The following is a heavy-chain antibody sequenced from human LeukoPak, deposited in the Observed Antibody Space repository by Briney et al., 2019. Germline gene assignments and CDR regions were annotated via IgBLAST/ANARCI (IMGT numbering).Heavy chain of an antibody. CDR2: ISDVDAPT. CDR3: AKDRRSEGEYNWFDS. D-gene: IGHD3-16*01. V-gene: IGHV3-23*01. CDR1: GFTFSSYG. J-gene: IGHJ5*01. Sequence: PGGSLRLSCAASGFTFSSYGMSWVRQAPGKGLEWVSGISDVDAPTYYVDSVKGRFTISRDNSKNTLYLQMNSLRAEDTAVYYCAKDRRSEGEYNWFDSWGQGTRVTVSS.